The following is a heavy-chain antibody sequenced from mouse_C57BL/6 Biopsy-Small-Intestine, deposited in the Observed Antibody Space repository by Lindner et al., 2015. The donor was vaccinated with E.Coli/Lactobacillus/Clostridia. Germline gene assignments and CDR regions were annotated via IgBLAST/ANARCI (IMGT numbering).Heavy chain of an antibody. CDR3: ARDLRSIGRVVPAAALWY. Sequence: SVKVSCKASGYTFTSYAMHWVRQAPGQRLEWMGWINAGNGNTKYSQKFQGRVTITRDTSASTAYMELSSLRSEDTAVYYCARDLRSIGRVVPAAALWYWGQGTLVTVSS. CDR2: INAGNGNT. J-gene: IGHJ4*01. V-gene: IGHV1-84*02. D-gene: IGHD1-1*02. CDR1: GYTFTSYA.